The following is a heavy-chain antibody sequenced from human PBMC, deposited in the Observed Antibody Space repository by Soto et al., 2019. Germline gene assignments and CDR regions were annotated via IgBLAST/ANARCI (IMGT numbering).Heavy chain of an antibody. V-gene: IGHV1-69*12. CDR2: IIPIFGTA. CDR1: GGTFSSYA. D-gene: IGHD3-22*01. J-gene: IGHJ4*02. Sequence: QVQLVQSGAEVKKPGSSVKVSCKASGGTFSSYAISWVRQAPGQGLEWMGGIIPIFGTANYAQKFQGRVTITADESTSTAYMELSSLRSEDTAVYYCARNPYYYDSSDYYGEEDWGQGTLVTVSS. CDR3: ARNPYYYDSSDYYGEED.